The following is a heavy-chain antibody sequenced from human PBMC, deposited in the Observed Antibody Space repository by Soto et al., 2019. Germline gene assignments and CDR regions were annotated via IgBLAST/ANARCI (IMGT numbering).Heavy chain of an antibody. D-gene: IGHD3-22*01. CDR2: IIPILGIA. CDR1: GGTFSSYT. J-gene: IGHJ4*02. V-gene: IGHV1-69*08. Sequence: QVQLVQSGAEVKKPGSSVKVSCKASGGTFSSYTISWVRQAPGQGLEWMGRIIPILGIANYAQKFQGRVTITADKSTSTAYMELSSLRSEDTAVYYCARDMGYYDSSGYNFDYWGQGTLVTVSS. CDR3: ARDMGYYDSSGYNFDY.